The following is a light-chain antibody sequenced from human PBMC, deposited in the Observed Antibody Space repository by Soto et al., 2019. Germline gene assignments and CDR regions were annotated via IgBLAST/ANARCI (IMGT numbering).Light chain of an antibody. CDR1: ESIGDY. CDR2: AAS. V-gene: IGKV3-20*01. J-gene: IGKJ5*01. CDR3: QQYVTSHSIT. Sequence: EIVLTQSPGALSVSPGDRATLSCWASESIGDYLAWYQQRPGQAPRLLIYAASRRASGTPHRFSGSGSERAFTLAISGLEHADFGVYYCQQYVTSHSITFGQGTRLEIK.